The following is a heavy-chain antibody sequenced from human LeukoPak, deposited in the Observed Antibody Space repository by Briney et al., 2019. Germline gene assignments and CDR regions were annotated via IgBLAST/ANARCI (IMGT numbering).Heavy chain of an antibody. CDR3: ARALDY. J-gene: IGHJ4*02. CDR1: GFTFSSYA. Sequence: GRSLRLSCAASGFTFSSYAMHWVRQAPGKGLEWEAVISYDGSNKYYADSVKGRFTISRDNSKNTLYLQMNSLRAEDTAVYYCARALDYWGQGTLVTVSS. V-gene: IGHV3-30*04. CDR2: ISYDGSNK.